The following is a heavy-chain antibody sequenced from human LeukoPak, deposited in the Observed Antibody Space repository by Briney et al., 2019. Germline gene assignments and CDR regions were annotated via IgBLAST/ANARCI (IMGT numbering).Heavy chain of an antibody. Sequence: GESLKISCKGSGYRFNNYWIGWVRQMPGKGLESMGIISPGDSDIRYSPSFQGHVTISADKSLSTAYLQWTSLKASDTAIYYCARPIVGATTPDDAFDIWGQGTMVTVSS. CDR1: GYRFNNYW. CDR3: ARPIVGATTPDDAFDI. CDR2: ISPGDSDI. D-gene: IGHD1-26*01. V-gene: IGHV5-51*01. J-gene: IGHJ3*02.